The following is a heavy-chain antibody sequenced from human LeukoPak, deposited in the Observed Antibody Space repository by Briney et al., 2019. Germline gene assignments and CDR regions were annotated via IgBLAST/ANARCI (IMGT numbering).Heavy chain of an antibody. J-gene: IGHJ5*02. CDR1: GFPFRTAW. V-gene: IGHV3-15*01. D-gene: IGHD4-17*01. CDR2: IKRKTDGGTT. Sequence: PGGSLSLSCAAPGFPFRTAWMSWVRKAPGKGLEWVGRIKRKTDGGTTDYAAPVKGRFTISRDDSKNTLYLQMNSLKTEDTAVYYCTTVGDYEDWFDPWGQGTLVTVSS. CDR3: TTVGDYEDWFDP.